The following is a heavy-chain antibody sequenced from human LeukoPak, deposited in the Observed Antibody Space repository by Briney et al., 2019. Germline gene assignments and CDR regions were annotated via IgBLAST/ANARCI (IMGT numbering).Heavy chain of an antibody. CDR2: INYSGST. CDR3: AREGRQGYVYFDH. J-gene: IGHJ4*02. CDR1: GGSISSYY. Sequence: SETLSLTCTVSGGSISSYYWSWIRQPPGKGLEWIGYINYSGSTNYNPSLKSRVTMSVDTSKNQFSLKLSSVTAADTAMYYCAREGRQGYVYFDHWGQGSLVTVSS. D-gene: IGHD5-12*01. V-gene: IGHV4-59*01.